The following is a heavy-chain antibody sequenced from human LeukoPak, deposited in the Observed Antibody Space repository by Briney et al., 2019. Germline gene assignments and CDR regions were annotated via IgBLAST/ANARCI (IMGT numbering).Heavy chain of an antibody. CDR1: GGSISSSSYY. J-gene: IGHJ6*03. Sequence: PSETLSLTCTVSGGSISSSSYYWGWIRQPPGKGLEWIGSIYYSGSTYYNPSLKSRVTISVDTSKNQFSLNLSSVTAADTAVYYCARVSKDIVVVVAAPWERYYYYYMDVWGKGTTVTVSS. D-gene: IGHD2-15*01. V-gene: IGHV4-39*07. CDR2: IYYSGST. CDR3: ARVSKDIVVVVAAPWERYYYYYMDV.